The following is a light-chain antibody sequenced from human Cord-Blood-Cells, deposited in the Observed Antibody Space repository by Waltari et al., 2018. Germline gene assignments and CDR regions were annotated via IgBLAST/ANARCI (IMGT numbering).Light chain of an antibody. CDR1: QGISSY. V-gene: IGKV1-9*01. CDR2: AAS. CDR3: QQLNSYPHT. J-gene: IGKJ4*01. Sequence: LQLTQSPSFLSASVGDRVTITCRASQGISSYLAWYQQKPGKAPKLLIYAASTLQSGVPSRFSGSGSGTEFTLTISSLQPEDFATYYCQQLNSYPHTFGGGTKVEIK.